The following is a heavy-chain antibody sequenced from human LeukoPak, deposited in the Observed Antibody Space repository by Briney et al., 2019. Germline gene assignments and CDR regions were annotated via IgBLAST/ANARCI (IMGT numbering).Heavy chain of an antibody. J-gene: IGHJ3*02. CDR3: ARSVDYGGNYDAFDI. Sequence: ASVKVSCKASGGTFTSYGITWVRQAPGQGLEWMGRIIPFLGIANFAQKFRDRVTITADKSTGTTYMGLSSLRSEDTAVYFCARSVDYGGNYDAFDIWGQGTMVTVSS. D-gene: IGHD4-23*01. CDR1: GGTFTSYG. CDR2: IIPFLGIA. V-gene: IGHV1-69*04.